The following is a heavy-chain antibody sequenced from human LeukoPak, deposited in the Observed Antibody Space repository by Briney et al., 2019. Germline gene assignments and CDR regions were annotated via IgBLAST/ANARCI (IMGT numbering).Heavy chain of an antibody. Sequence: GGSPRLSCAASGFTFSSYAMSWVRQAPGKGLEWVSPISGSGSSTYYADSVKVRFTISRDNSKNTLYLQMNSLRAEDTAVYYCAKGVAVASPYYFDYWGQGTLVTVSS. V-gene: IGHV3-23*01. J-gene: IGHJ4*02. CDR1: GFTFSSYA. D-gene: IGHD6-19*01. CDR2: ISGSGSST. CDR3: AKGVAVASPYYFDY.